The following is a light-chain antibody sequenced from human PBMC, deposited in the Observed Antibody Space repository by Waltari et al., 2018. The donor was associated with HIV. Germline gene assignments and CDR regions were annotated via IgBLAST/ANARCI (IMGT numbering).Light chain of an antibody. V-gene: IGLV2-8*01. Sequence: QSALTQPPSASGSPGQSVTISCTGTSSDVGGSKYVSWYQQHPGKAPKLMIYEVNKRPSGGPDRFSGSKSANTASLTVSGLQAEDEADYYCQSYDSSLSGWWVFGGGTKLTVL. CDR3: QSYDSSLSGWWV. J-gene: IGLJ3*02. CDR1: SSDVGGSKY. CDR2: EVN.